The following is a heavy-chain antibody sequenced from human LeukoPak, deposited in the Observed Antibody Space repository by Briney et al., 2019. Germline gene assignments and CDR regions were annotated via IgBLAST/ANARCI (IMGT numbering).Heavy chain of an antibody. J-gene: IGHJ4*02. Sequence: PGRSLRLSCAASGFTFSSYAMHWVRQAPGKGLEWVANIKKDGSGKYYVDSVKGRFTISRDNVNNSLYLQMNSLRAEDTAVYYCARGGGWYPDYWGQGTLVTVSS. CDR3: ARGGGWYPDY. CDR2: IKKDGSGK. D-gene: IGHD6-19*01. CDR1: GFTFSSYA. V-gene: IGHV3-7*03.